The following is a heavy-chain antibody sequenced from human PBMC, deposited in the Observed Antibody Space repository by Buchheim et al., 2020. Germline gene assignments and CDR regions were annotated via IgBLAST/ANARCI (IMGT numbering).Heavy chain of an antibody. V-gene: IGHV3-7*01. J-gene: IGHJ4*02. CDR3: ARFAPRNYDFWSGYYPHFDY. D-gene: IGHD3-3*01. CDR2: IKQDGSEK. Sequence: EVQLVESGGGLVQPGGSLRLSCAASGFTFSSYWMSWVRQAPGKGLEWVANIKQDGSEKYYVDSVKCRFTISRDNAQNSLYLQMNSLRAEDTAVYYCARFAPRNYDFWSGYYPHFDYWGQGTL. CDR1: GFTFSSYW.